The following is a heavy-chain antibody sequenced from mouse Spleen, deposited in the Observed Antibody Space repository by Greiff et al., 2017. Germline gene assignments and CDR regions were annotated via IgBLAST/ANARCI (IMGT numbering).Heavy chain of an antibody. CDR1: GYSFTGYF. J-gene: IGHJ3*01. D-gene: IGHD1-1*02. CDR2: INPYNGDT. CDR3: ATYGGYYDVGGFAY. V-gene: IGHV1-20*01. Sequence: EVKLMESGPELVKPGDSVKISCKASGYSFTGYFMNWVMQSHGKSLEWIGRINPYNGDTFYNQKFKGKATLTVDKSSSTAHMELRSLTSEDSAVYYCATYGGYYDVGGFAYWGQGTLVTVSA.